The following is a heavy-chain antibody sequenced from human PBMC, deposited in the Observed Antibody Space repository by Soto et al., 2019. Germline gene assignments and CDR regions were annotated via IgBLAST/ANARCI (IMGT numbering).Heavy chain of an antibody. CDR2: ISAYNGNT. Sequence: QVQLVQSGAEVKKPGASVKVSCKASGYTFTSYGLSWVRQAPGQGLEWMGWISAYNGNTNYAQKLQGGVTMTTDTSTSTAYMELRSLRSDDTAVYYCAKGGYSRSAGWAGYYYGMDGWGQGTTVTVSS. J-gene: IGHJ6*02. D-gene: IGHD6-13*01. V-gene: IGHV1-18*04. CDR3: AKGGYSRSAGWAGYYYGMDG. CDR1: GYTFTSYG.